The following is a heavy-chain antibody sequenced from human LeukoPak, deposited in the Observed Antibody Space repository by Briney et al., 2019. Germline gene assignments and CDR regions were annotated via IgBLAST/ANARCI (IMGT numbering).Heavy chain of an antibody. J-gene: IGHJ4*02. CDR3: TRDEDYGDSH. V-gene: IGHV3-7*01. D-gene: IGHD4-17*01. Sequence: GGSLRLSCAASGFTFSSYLMSWVRQAPGKGPEWVANINQGGSAKYYVDSVKGRFTISRDNAKNSLYLQMNSLRAEDTAVYYCTRDEDYGDSHWGQGTLVTVSS. CDR1: GFTFSSYL. CDR2: INQGGSAK.